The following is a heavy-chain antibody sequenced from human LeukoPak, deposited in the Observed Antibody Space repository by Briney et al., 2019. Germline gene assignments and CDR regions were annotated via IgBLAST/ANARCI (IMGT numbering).Heavy chain of an antibody. V-gene: IGHV4-4*09. CDR2: IYTSGST. CDR3: ARQKCTSTSCLTKNAFDI. D-gene: IGHD2-2*01. J-gene: IGHJ3*02. CDR1: GSISSYY. Sequence: SETLSLTCTVSGSISSYYWSWIRQPPGKGLEWIGYIYTSGSTNYNPSLKSQVTISVDTSKNQFSLDLSSVTAADTAVYYCARQKCTSTSCLTKNAFDIWGQGTMVTVSS.